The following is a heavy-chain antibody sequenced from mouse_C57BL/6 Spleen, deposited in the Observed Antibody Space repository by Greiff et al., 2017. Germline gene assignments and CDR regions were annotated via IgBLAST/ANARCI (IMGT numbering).Heavy chain of an antibody. CDR2: INPGSGGT. CDR3: ARDYHYGSSYYFDY. D-gene: IGHD1-1*01. J-gene: IGHJ2*01. CDR1: GYAFTNYL. V-gene: IGHV1-54*01. Sequence: VQLQQSGAELVRPGTSVKASCKASGYAFTNYLIEWVKQRPGQGLEWIGVINPGSGGTNYNEKFKGKATLTADKSSSTAYMQLSSLTSEDSAVYFGARDYHYGSSYYFDYWGQGTTLTGSS.